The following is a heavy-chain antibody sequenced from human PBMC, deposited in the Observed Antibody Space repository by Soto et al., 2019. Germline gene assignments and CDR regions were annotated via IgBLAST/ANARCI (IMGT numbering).Heavy chain of an antibody. D-gene: IGHD6-19*01. Sequence: SETLSLTCAVSGYSISSGYYWGWIRQPPGKGLEWIGSIYHSGSTYYNPSLKSRVTISVDTSKNQFSLKLSSVTAADTAVYYCARVDGIAVAGRFDYWGQGTLVTVSS. CDR1: GYSISSGYY. V-gene: IGHV4-38-2*01. J-gene: IGHJ4*02. CDR3: ARVDGIAVAGRFDY. CDR2: IYHSGST.